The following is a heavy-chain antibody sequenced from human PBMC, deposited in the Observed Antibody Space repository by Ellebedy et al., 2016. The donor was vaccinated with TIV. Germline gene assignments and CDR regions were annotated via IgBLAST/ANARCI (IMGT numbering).Heavy chain of an antibody. CDR1: GFTFSTYA. Sequence: GESLKISCAASGFTFSTYAMSWVRQAPGKGLECVSTINNRGGSTYFADSVKGRFIISRDNSKNTLYLQMASLSAEATAVYYCAKDLWTDASSIFHYWGQGTLVTVSS. CDR2: INNRGGST. V-gene: IGHV3-23*01. D-gene: IGHD2/OR15-2a*01. CDR3: AKDLWTDASSIFHY. J-gene: IGHJ4*02.